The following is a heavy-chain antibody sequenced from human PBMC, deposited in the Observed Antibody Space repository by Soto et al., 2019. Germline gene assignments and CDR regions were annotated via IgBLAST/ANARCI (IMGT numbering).Heavy chain of an antibody. D-gene: IGHD3-3*01. Sequence: SETLSLTCAVSGGSFSAYYWSWIRQPPGKGLEWIGEINHSGNTNYNPSLKSRISISVDTSKSQLSLKVTSVTAADRAVYYCARGKSAQDFWSGYRHNWLDPWGQGTLVTVSS. CDR3: ARGKSAQDFWSGYRHNWLDP. V-gene: IGHV4-34*01. J-gene: IGHJ5*02. CDR2: INHSGNT. CDR1: GGSFSAYY.